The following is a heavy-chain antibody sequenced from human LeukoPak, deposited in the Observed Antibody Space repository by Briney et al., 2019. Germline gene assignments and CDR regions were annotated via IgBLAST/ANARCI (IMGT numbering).Heavy chain of an antibody. Sequence: ASVKVSCKASGYTFTGHSLHWVRQAPGQGLEWMGWINPNSGGTLYAQNFQGRLTVTRDTSITTAYMELSRLTSDDTAVYYCARSPSVADRNWSDPWGQGTLVTVSS. CDR1: GYTFTGHS. J-gene: IGHJ5*02. CDR3: ARSPSVADRNWSDP. V-gene: IGHV1-2*02. CDR2: INPNSGGT. D-gene: IGHD6-19*01.